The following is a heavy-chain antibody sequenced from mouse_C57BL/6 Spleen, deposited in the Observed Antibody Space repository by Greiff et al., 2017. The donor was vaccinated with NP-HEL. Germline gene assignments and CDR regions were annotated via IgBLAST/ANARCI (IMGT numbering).Heavy chain of an antibody. J-gene: IGHJ3*01. CDR1: GFTFSNYW. CDR2: IRLKSDNYAT. V-gene: IGHV6-3*01. Sequence: EVQRVESGGGLVQPGGSMKLSCVASGFTFSNYWMNWVRQSPEKGLEWVAQIRLKSDNYATHYAESVKGRFTISRDDSKSSVYLQMNNLRAEDTGIYYCTEDSSGYRSWFAYWGQGTLVTVSA. CDR3: TEDSSGYRSWFAY. D-gene: IGHD3-2*02.